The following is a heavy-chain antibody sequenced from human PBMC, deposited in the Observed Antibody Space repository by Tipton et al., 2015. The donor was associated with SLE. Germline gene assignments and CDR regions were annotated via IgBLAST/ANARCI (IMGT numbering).Heavy chain of an antibody. CDR3: ANGYSSSWYNFDY. Sequence: SLRLSCAASGFTFADFALHWVRQPPGRGLEWVSGINWNSDNIVYADSVKGRFSVSRDNARNSLYLQMNSLRAEDTAVYYCANGYSSSWYNFDYWGQGTLVTVSS. V-gene: IGHV3-9*01. D-gene: IGHD6-13*01. CDR2: INWNSDNI. CDR1: GFTFADFA. J-gene: IGHJ4*02.